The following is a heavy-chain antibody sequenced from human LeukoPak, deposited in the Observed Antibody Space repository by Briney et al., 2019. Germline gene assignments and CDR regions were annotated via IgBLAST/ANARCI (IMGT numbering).Heavy chain of an antibody. CDR2: INHSGST. D-gene: IGHD4-17*01. CDR1: GGSFSGYY. V-gene: IGHV4-34*01. Sequence: KPSETLSLTCAVYGGSFSGYYWSWIRQPPGKGLEWIGEINHSGSTNYNPSLKSRVTISVDTSKNQFSLKLSSVTAADTAVYYCARGLRDSFDYWGQGTLVTVSS. J-gene: IGHJ4*02. CDR3: ARGLRDSFDY.